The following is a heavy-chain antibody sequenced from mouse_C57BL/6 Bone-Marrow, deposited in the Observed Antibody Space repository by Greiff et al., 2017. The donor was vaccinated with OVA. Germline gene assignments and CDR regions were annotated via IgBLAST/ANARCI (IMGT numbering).Heavy chain of an antibody. CDR1: GYTFTSYW. D-gene: IGHD2-3*01. Sequence: QVQLKQPGAELVMPGASVKLSCKASGYTFTSYWMHWVKQRPGQGLEWIGEIDPSDSYTNYNQKFKGKSTLTVDKSSSTAYMQLSSLTSEDSAVYYCAREDGYYPSYAMDYWGQGTSVTVSS. CDR2: IDPSDSYT. J-gene: IGHJ4*01. CDR3: AREDGYYPSYAMDY. V-gene: IGHV1-69*01.